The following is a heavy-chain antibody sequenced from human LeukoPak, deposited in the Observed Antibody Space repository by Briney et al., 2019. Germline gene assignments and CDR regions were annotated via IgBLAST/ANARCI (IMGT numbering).Heavy chain of an antibody. CDR2: IYYSGST. CDR1: GGSLSSSSYY. CDR3: ARRYYDLLTGPEAFNY. Sequence: SETLSLTCTVYGGSLSSSSYYWGWIRQPPGKGLEWFGNIYYSGSTDYNPSLKIRVTISVDTSKNQFSLNLISVTAADTAVYYCARRYYDLLTGPEAFNYWGQGTLVTVSS. D-gene: IGHD3-9*01. V-gene: IGHV4-39*01. J-gene: IGHJ4*02.